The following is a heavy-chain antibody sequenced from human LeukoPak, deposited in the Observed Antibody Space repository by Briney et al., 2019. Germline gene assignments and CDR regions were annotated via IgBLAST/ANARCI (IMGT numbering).Heavy chain of an antibody. CDR1: GGSISSSSYY. D-gene: IGHD6-13*01. CDR2: IYYSGST. J-gene: IGHJ2*01. V-gene: IGHV4-39*07. Sequence: SETLSLTCTVSGGSISSSSYYWGWIRQPPGKGLEWIGSIYYSGSTYYNPSLKSRVTISVDTSKNQFSLKLSSVTAADTAVYYCARLMGQQFDWYFDLWGRGTLVTVSS. CDR3: ARLMGQQFDWYFDL.